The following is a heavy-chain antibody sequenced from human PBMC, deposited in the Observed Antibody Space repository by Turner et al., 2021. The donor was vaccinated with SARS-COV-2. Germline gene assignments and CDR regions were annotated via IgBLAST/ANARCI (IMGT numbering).Heavy chain of an antibody. CDR2: ISYDGSDK. D-gene: IGHD3-22*01. V-gene: IGHV3-30-3*01. Sequence: LQRVESGGAVFQPGRSLRPPCAAPGFTFSTYAMHWVRQAPGKGLEWVAVISYDGSDKYDADSVKGRFTISRDNSKNTLYLQMNSLRAEDTAVYYCAREDYYDSSGSLDYWGQGTLVTVSS. J-gene: IGHJ4*02. CDR1: GFTFSTYA. CDR3: AREDYYDSSGSLDY.